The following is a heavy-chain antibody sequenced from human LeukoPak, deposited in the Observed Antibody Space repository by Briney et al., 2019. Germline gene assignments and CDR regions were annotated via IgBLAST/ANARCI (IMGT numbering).Heavy chain of an antibody. CDR2: INHSGST. V-gene: IGHV4-34*01. CDR1: GGSSSGYY. CDR3: ASVSLGYCSSTSCRSGGY. D-gene: IGHD2-2*01. Sequence: PSETLSLTCAVYGGSSSGYYWSWIRQPPGKGLEWIGEINHSGSTNYNPSLKSRVTISVDTSKNQFSLKLSSVTAADTAVYYCASVSLGYCSSTSCRSGGYWGQGTLVTVSS. J-gene: IGHJ4*02.